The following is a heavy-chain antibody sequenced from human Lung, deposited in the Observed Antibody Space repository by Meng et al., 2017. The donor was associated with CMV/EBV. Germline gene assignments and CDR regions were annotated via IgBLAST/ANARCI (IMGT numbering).Heavy chain of an antibody. J-gene: IGHJ6*02. D-gene: IGHD3-3*01. Sequence: SXAASGFTFSSYWMHWVRQAPEKGLVWVSRINSDGSSTSYADSVKGRFTISRDNAKNTLYLQMNSLRAEDTAVYYCARDKVRYYDFWSGYGGMDVWGQGTXVTVSS. CDR1: GFTFSSYW. CDR3: ARDKVRYYDFWSGYGGMDV. CDR2: INSDGSST. V-gene: IGHV3-74*01.